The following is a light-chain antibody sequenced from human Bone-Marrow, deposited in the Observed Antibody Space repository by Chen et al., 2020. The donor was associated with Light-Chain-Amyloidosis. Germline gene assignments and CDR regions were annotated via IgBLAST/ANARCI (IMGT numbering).Light chain of an antibody. CDR1: SSDVGSYNL. Sequence: QSALTQPASVSGSPGQSITISCTGTSSDVGSYNLVSWYQQHPGKAAKLMIYEVSKRPSGVSTRFSGSKSGNTASLTISGLQAEDEADYYCGSYAGSRTPWVFGGGTKLTVL. CDR2: EVS. V-gene: IGLV2-23*02. CDR3: GSYAGSRTPWV. J-gene: IGLJ3*02.